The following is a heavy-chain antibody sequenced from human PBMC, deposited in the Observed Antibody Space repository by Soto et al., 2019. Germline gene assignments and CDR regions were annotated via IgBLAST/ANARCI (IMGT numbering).Heavy chain of an antibody. D-gene: IGHD6-13*01. CDR1: GFTVSSNY. Sequence: EVQMVESGGGLIQPGGSLRLSCAASGFTVSSNYMSWVRQAPGKGLEWVSVIYSGGSTYYADSVKGRFTISRDNSKNTLYLQMNSLRAEDTAVYYCARATQGGYSSIWFPGYYGMDVWGQGTTVTVSS. CDR3: ARATQGGYSSIWFPGYYGMDV. V-gene: IGHV3-53*01. J-gene: IGHJ6*02. CDR2: IYSGGST.